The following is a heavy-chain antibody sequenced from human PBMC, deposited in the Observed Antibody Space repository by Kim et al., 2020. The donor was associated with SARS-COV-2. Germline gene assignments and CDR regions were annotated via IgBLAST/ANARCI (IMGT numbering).Heavy chain of an antibody. V-gene: IGHV3-30*18. D-gene: IGHD3-22*01. Sequence: GGSLRLSCAASGFTFNSYGMHWVRQAPGKGLEWVAVISYDGSNKYYADSVKGRFTISRDNSKNTLYLQINSLRAEDTAVYYCAKESDYYNSSGYYLPPDYWGQGTLVTVSS. CDR3: AKESDYYNSSGYYLPPDY. CDR1: GFTFNSYG. CDR2: ISYDGSNK. J-gene: IGHJ4*02.